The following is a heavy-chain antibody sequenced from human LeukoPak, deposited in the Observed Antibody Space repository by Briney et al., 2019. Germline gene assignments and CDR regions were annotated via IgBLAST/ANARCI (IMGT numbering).Heavy chain of an antibody. Sequence: GGSLRLSCAASGFTFSNYWMHWVRQTPGEGLVCVSLIKGDGSSTTYADSVKGRLTISRDNAKNTVYLQMNSLRAEDTAVYYCAKALPIGEAGKRESYYYALDVWGQGTTVIVSS. D-gene: IGHD6-19*01. CDR2: IKGDGSST. CDR1: GFTFSNYW. CDR3: AKALPIGEAGKRESYYYALDV. V-gene: IGHV3-74*01. J-gene: IGHJ6*02.